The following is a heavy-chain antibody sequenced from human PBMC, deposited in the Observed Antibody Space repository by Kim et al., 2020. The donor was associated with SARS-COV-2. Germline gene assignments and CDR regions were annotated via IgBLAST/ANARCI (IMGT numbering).Heavy chain of an antibody. D-gene: IGHD3-10*01. CDR2: IWYDGSNK. CDR3: ARVAVYYGSGGPHYYGMDV. V-gene: IGHV3-33*01. Sequence: GGSLRLSCAASGFTFSSYGMHWVRQAPGKGLEWVAVIWYDGSNKYYADSVKGRFTISRDNSKNTLYLQMNSLRAEDTAVYYCARVAVYYGSGGPHYYGMDVWGQGTTVTVSS. J-gene: IGHJ6*02. CDR1: GFTFSSYG.